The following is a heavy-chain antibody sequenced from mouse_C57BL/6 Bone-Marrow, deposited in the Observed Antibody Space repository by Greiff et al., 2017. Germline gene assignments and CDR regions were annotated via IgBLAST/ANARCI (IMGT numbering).Heavy chain of an antibody. CDR3: ARDWERAY. D-gene: IGHD4-1*01. CDR1: GFTFSSYG. Sequence: EVQLVESGGDLVKPGGSLKLSCAASGFTFSSYGMSWVRQTPDKRLEWVATISSGGSYPYYPDSVKGRFTISRDNAKNTLYLQMSSLKSEDTAMYYCARDWERAYWGQGTLVTVSA. J-gene: IGHJ3*01. CDR2: ISSGGSYP. V-gene: IGHV5-6*01.